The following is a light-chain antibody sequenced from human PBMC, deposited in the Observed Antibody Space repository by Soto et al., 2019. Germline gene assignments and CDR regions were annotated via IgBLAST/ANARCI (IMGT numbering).Light chain of an antibody. J-gene: IGKJ4*01. CDR3: QQRSNWLT. Sequence: EIVLTQSPATLSLSPGARATLSCRASQSVGSYLAWYHQKPGQAPRLLIYDASNRATGIPARFSGSGSGTDVTLTISSLEPEDFAVYFCQQRSNWLTFGGGTKVEIQ. CDR1: QSVGSY. V-gene: IGKV3-11*01. CDR2: DAS.